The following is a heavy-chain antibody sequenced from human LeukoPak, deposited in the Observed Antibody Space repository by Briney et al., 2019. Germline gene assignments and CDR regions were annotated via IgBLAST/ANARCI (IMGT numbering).Heavy chain of an antibody. CDR1: GFTFSSYA. J-gene: IGHJ4*02. V-gene: IGHV3-30-3*01. D-gene: IGHD3-3*01. CDR3: ARDPTRAYDFWSGYLDY. CDR2: ISYDGSNK. Sequence: GRSLRLSCAASGFTFSSYAMHWVRQAPGKGLEWVAVISYDGSNKYYADSVKGRFTISRDNSKNTLYLQMNSLRAEDTAVYYCARDPTRAYDFWSGYLDYWGQGTLVTVSS.